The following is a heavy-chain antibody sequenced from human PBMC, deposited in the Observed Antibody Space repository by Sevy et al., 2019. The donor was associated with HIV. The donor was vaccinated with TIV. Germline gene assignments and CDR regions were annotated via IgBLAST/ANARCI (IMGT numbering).Heavy chain of an antibody. CDR1: GFTFNNYW. CDR3: ARSWDYWGQMGY. Sequence: GGSLRLSCAASGFTFNNYWMTWVRQAPGKGLEWVANIKQDGSDKYYMESVKGRVNISRDNTRKSLYLQLNSLRAEDTAVYYCARSWDYWGQMGYWGQGTLVTVSS. V-gene: IGHV3-7*03. J-gene: IGHJ4*02. D-gene: IGHD7-27*01. CDR2: IKQDGSDK.